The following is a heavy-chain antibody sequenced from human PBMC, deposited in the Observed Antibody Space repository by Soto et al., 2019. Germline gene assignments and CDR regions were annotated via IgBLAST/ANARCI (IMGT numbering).Heavy chain of an antibody. CDR1: GGSISSGGYY. Sequence: SETLSLTCTVSGGSISSGGYYWSWIRQHPGKGLEWIGYIYYSGSTYYNPSLKSRVTISVDTSKNQFSLKLSSVTAADTAVYYCARGWYCSGGSCYHPFDYWGQGTLVTVSS. CDR2: IYYSGST. V-gene: IGHV4-31*03. D-gene: IGHD2-15*01. CDR3: ARGWYCSGGSCYHPFDY. J-gene: IGHJ4*02.